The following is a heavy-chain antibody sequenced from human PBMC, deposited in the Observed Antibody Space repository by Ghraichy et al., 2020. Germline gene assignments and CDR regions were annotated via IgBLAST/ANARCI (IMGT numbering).Heavy chain of an antibody. J-gene: IGHJ6*02. Sequence: LSLTCAASGFTFSSYGMHWVRQAPGKGLEWVAVIWYDGSNKYYADSVKGRFTISRDNSKNTLYLQMNSLRAEDTAVYYCARDQLPAARDDYYGMDVWGQGTTVTVSS. CDR3: ARDQLPAARDDYYGMDV. D-gene: IGHD2-2*01. CDR2: IWYDGSNK. CDR1: GFTFSSYG. V-gene: IGHV3-33*01.